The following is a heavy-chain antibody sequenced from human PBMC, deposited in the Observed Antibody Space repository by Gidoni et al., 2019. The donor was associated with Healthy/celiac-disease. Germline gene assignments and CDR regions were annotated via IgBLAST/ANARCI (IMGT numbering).Heavy chain of an antibody. CDR1: GGCIRRGSYS. V-gene: IGHV4-61*02. J-gene: IGHJ6*02. Sequence: QVQLQESGPGLVKPSQTLSLTCTVSGGCIRRGSYSWGWIRPPAGKGLEWIGSIYTSGSTNYNPSLKSRVTISLDTSKNQFSLKLSSVTAADTAVYYCARIPIYGSGIYGMDVWGQGTTVTVSS. CDR3: ARIPIYGSGIYGMDV. CDR2: IYTSGST. D-gene: IGHD3-10*01.